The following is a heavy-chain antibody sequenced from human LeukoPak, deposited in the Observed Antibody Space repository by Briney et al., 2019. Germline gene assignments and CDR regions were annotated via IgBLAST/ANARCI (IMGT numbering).Heavy chain of an antibody. CDR3: ARGPIQLWIHNAMDV. V-gene: IGHV3-49*04. D-gene: IGHD1-1*01. CDR2: VRSKAYRGTI. Sequence: GGSLRLSCTGSGFTSGGHAMSWVRQAPGKGLEWVCRVRSKAYRGTIEYAASVKGRFTISRDDSASIAYLQVNSLKIEDTAVYYCARGPIQLWIHNAMDVWGQGTTVTVSS. J-gene: IGHJ6*02. CDR1: GFTSGGHA.